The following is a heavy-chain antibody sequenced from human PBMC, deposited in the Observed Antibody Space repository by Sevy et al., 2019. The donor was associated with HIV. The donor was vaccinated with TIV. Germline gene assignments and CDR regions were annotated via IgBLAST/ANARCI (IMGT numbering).Heavy chain of an antibody. CDR3: ARDFVVCSSGPNWFDP. J-gene: IGHJ5*02. Sequence: ASVKVSCKASGYTFTNYGISWVRQAPGQGLEWMGWISAYNGNTNYAQKLQDRVTMTTDTSTSTAYMELRSLRSDDTAIYYCARDFVVCSSGPNWFDPWGQGTLVTVSS. CDR2: ISAYNGNT. CDR1: GYTFTNYG. V-gene: IGHV1-18*01. D-gene: IGHD2-21*01.